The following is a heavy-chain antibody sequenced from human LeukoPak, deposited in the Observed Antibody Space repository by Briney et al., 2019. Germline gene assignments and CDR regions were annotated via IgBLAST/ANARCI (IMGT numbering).Heavy chain of an antibody. D-gene: IGHD3-22*01. J-gene: IGHJ4*02. V-gene: IGHV1-3*01. CDR1: GYTFTNYA. CDR3: ARGTYYDGSGYHYTLSY. CDR2: INAGNDNT. Sequence: ASVKVSCKASGYTFTNYAMHWVRQAPGQRLEWMGWINAGNDNTKYSQKFQGRVTITRDTSASTAYMELSSLRSEDAAVYYCARGTYYDGSGYHYTLSYWGQGTLVAVSS.